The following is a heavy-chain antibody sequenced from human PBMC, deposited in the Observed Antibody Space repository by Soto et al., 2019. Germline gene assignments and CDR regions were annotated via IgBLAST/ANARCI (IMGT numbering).Heavy chain of an antibody. J-gene: IGHJ3*02. CDR1: GYTFTSYY. CDR2: INPSGGST. V-gene: IGHV1-46*01. Sequence: ASVKVSCKASGYTFTSYYMHWVQQAPGQGLEWMGIINPSGGSTSYAQKFQGRVTMTRDTSTSTVYMELSSLRSEDTAVYYCARGNSFYGDYRFAAFDIWGQGTMVTVSS. D-gene: IGHD4-17*01. CDR3: ARGNSFYGDYRFAAFDI.